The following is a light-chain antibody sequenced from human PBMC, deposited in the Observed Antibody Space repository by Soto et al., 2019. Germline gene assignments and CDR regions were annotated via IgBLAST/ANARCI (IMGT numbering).Light chain of an antibody. CDR3: FDYTSTTIYV. CDR1: SSDIGGYNY. J-gene: IGLJ1*01. V-gene: IGLV2-14*03. Sequence: QSALTQPPSVSGSPGQSITISCTGTSSDIGGYNYVSWYQHHPGKAPRLIIFVIFNRPSGVSNRFSGSKSGNTASLTIFGLQAEDDADYYCFDYTSTTIYVFGTGTKFTVL. CDR2: VIF.